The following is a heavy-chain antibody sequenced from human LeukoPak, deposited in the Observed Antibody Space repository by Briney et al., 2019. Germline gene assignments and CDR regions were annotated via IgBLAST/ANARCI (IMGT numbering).Heavy chain of an antibody. Sequence: GGSLRLSCAASGFTFSSYWMHWVRQAPGKGLVWVSRINSDGSSTSYADSVKGRFTISRDNAKNTLYLQMNSLRAEDTAVYYCARLGSQGGVAALDYWGQGALVTVSS. CDR3: ARLGSQGGVAALDY. CDR2: INSDGSST. D-gene: IGHD6-25*01. V-gene: IGHV3-74*01. J-gene: IGHJ4*02. CDR1: GFTFSSYW.